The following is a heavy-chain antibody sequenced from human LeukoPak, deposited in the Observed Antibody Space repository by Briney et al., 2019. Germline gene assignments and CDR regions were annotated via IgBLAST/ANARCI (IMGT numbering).Heavy chain of an antibody. CDR1: GGSVSSGSYY. V-gene: IGHV4-61*01. D-gene: IGHD5-18*01. J-gene: IGHJ4*02. Sequence: KTPETLALTCTVSGGSVSSGSYYWSWIRQPPGKGLEWIGYIYYSGSTNYNPSLKSRVTISIDTSKNQFSLNLTSVTAADTAVYYCARGMGYSYGLYYFDYWGQGTPVTVSS. CDR3: ARGMGYSYGLYYFDY. CDR2: IYYSGST.